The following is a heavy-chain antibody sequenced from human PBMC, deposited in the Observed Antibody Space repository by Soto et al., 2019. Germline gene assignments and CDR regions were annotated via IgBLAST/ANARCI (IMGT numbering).Heavy chain of an antibody. CDR3: ARVGVMYYDFWSDHVAYFDY. CDR1: GGSISSYY. D-gene: IGHD3-3*01. Sequence: SETLALTCAVSGGSISSYYWSWIRQPPGKGLEWIGYIYYSGSTKYNPSLKSRVTISVDTSKNQFSLKLSSVTAADTAVYYCARVGVMYYDFWSDHVAYFDYWGQGTLVTVSS. CDR2: IYYSGST. J-gene: IGHJ4*02. V-gene: IGHV4-59*01.